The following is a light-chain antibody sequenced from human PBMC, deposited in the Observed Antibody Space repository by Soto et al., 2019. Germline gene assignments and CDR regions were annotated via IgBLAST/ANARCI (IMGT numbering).Light chain of an antibody. J-gene: IGKJ1*01. V-gene: IGKV3-20*01. CDR1: QSISGNY. CDR2: GAS. Sequence: EIVFTKSPCTLALSPGERATLSCRASQSISGNYLAWYQQKPGQAPRLLIYGASRRATGIPDRFSGSGSGTDFTLSISRLEPEDFAVYWCQHYGNSPTFGQGTKVDI. CDR3: QHYGNSPT.